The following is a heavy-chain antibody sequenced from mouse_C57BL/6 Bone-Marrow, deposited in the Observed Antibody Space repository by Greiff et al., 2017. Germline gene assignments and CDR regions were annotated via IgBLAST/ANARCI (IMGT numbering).Heavy chain of an antibody. D-gene: IGHD2-5*01. CDR3: ARQGIVTTKFAY. CDR2: ISNGGGST. J-gene: IGHJ3*01. CDR1: GFTFSDYY. V-gene: IGHV5-12*01. Sequence: EVHLVESGGDLVKPGGSLKLSCAASGFTFSDYYMYWVRQTPEKRLEWVAYISNGGGSTYYPDTVKGRFTISRDNAKNTLYLQMSRLKSEDTAMYYCARQGIVTTKFAYWGQGTLVTVSA.